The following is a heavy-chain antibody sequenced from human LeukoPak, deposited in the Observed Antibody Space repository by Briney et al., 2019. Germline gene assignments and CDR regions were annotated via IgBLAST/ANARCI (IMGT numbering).Heavy chain of an antibody. CDR1: GGSFSGYY. Sequence: SETLSLTCAVYGGSFSGYYWSWIRQPPGKGLEWSGEINHSGSTNYNPSLKSRVTISVDTSKNQFSLKLSSVTAADTAVYYCARANPPLGSGYYSRSGYYFDYWGQGTLVTVS. D-gene: IGHD3-3*01. V-gene: IGHV4-34*01. CDR3: ARANPPLGSGYYSRSGYYFDY. J-gene: IGHJ4*02. CDR2: INHSGST.